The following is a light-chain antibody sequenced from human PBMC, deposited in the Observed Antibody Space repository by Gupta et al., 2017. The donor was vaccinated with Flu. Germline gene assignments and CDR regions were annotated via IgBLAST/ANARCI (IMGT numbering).Light chain of an antibody. V-gene: IGLV1-40*01. Sequence: TISCTGSSSDIGAGHDVHWYQQLPGTAPKLLIYGNSNRHSGVPDRVSVSKSGTSAALAITGLQAEEEADYYCQSYDIGLSGPYVFGTGTKVTVL. CDR3: QSYDIGLSGPYV. J-gene: IGLJ1*01. CDR1: SSDIGAGHD. CDR2: GNS.